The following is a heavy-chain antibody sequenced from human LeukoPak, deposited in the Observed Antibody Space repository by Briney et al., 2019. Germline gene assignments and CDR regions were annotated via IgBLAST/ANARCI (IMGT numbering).Heavy chain of an antibody. D-gene: IGHD3-3*01. J-gene: IGHJ4*02. Sequence: GGSLRLSCAASGFTFSSYWMSWVRQAPGKGPEWVAHIKQDASQEYHVDSVKGRFTISRDNAKNSLYLQMNSLRAEDTAVYYCARGVVYPTWSGPHWSDYWGQGTLVTVSS. CDR2: IKQDASQE. CDR3: ARGVVYPTWSGPHWSDY. V-gene: IGHV3-7*01. CDR1: GFTFSSYW.